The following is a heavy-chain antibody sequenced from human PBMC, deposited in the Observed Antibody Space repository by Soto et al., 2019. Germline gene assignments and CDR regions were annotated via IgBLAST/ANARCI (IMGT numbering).Heavy chain of an antibody. CDR3: ARDRDPYCGGDCYEA. D-gene: IGHD2-21*02. V-gene: IGHV1-69*08. CDR2: IIPILGIA. Sequence: QVQLVQSGAEVKKPGSSVKVSCKASGGTFSSYTISWVRQAPGQGLEWMGRIIPILGIANYAQKFQGRVTITADKSTSTAYMELSSLRSEDTAVYYCARDRDPYCGGDCYEAWGQGTLVTVSS. CDR1: GGTFSSYT. J-gene: IGHJ5*02.